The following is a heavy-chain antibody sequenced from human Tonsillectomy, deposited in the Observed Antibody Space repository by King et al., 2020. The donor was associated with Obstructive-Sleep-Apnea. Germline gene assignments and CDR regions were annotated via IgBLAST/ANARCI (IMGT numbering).Heavy chain of an antibody. Sequence: VQLVESGGGLVQPGRSLRLSCIGSGFTFGDYAMIWVRQAPGKGLEWVGFGRSKPYGGTTDYAASVKGRFAISSDGSKSIAYLQMDSLKTEDTALYYCSRDGSYGSGSLTNWFDPWGQGTLVTVS. D-gene: IGHD3-10*01. CDR1: GFTFGDYA. CDR3: SRDGSYGSGSLTNWFDP. V-gene: IGHV3-49*04. CDR2: GRSKPYGGTT. J-gene: IGHJ5*02.